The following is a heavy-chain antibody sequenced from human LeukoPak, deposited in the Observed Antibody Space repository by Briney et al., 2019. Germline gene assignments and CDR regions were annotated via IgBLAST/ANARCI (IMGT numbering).Heavy chain of an antibody. CDR3: ARDPVGAIGYGMDV. D-gene: IGHD1-26*01. Sequence: AGGSLRLSCAASGFTFSSYAMSWVRQAPGKGLEWVSAISGSGGNTYYADSVKGRFTISRDNSKNTLYLQMSSLRAEDTAVYYCARDPVGAIGYGMDVWGQGTTVTVSS. CDR1: GFTFSSYA. V-gene: IGHV3-23*01. CDR2: ISGSGGNT. J-gene: IGHJ6*02.